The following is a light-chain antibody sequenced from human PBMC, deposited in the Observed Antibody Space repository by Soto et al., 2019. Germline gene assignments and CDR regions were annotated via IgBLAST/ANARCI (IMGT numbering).Light chain of an antibody. Sequence: DIVMTHSAAALSVSQGERATLSCRASQTIGSNLAWYQLKPGQAPRLLIYGASTRATGIPARFSGSGSGTDFTLTISSLQPEDFATYFCQQAFSAEWTFGQGTKV. CDR3: QQAFSAEWT. CDR2: GAS. CDR1: QTIGSN. V-gene: IGKV3-15*01. J-gene: IGKJ1*01.